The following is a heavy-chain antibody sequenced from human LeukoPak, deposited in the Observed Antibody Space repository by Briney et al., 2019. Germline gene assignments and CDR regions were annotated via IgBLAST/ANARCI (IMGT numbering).Heavy chain of an antibody. CDR2: IRSKANSYAT. J-gene: IGHJ4*02. CDR1: GFTFSGSA. Sequence: PGGSLRLSCEASGFTFSGSAMHWVRQASGKGLEWVGRIRSKANSYATAYAASVKGRFTISRDDSKNTAYLQMNSLKTEDTAVYYCTSWHHYDSSGFRRGFDYWGQGTLVTVSS. D-gene: IGHD3-22*01. V-gene: IGHV3-73*01. CDR3: TSWHHYDSSGFRRGFDY.